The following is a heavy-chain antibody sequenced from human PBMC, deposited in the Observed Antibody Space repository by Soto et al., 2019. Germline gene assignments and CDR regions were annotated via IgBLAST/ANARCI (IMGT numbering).Heavy chain of an antibody. Sequence: WETLSVTCSVSGVSISGSSYYWGWIRQPPGKGLEWIGSIYYSGQTYYNPSLKSRVTISVDRYKNQFSLNLTSVTATDTAFYYCARHGSSWGQGTLVTVSS. CDR3: ARHGSS. V-gene: IGHV4-39*01. CDR1: GVSISGSSYY. CDR2: IYYSGQT. J-gene: IGHJ5*02.